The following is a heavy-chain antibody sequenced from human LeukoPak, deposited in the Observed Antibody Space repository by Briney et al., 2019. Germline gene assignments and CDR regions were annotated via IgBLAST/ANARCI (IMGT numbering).Heavy chain of an antibody. CDR2: MYYSGST. CDR3: ARPYYYDSRIDP. CDR1: GGSVSNGGYS. V-gene: IGHV4-30-2*05. D-gene: IGHD3-22*01. Sequence: PSETLSLTCAVTGGSVSNGGYSWSWIRQLPGKGLEWIAYMYYSGSTYYNPSLKSRVTMSADTSKNQLSLKLSSVTAADTAVYYCARPYYYDSRIDPWCQGILVTVSS. J-gene: IGHJ5*02.